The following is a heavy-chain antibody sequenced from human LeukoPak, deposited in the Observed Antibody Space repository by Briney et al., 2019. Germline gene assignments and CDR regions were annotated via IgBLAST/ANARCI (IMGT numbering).Heavy chain of an antibody. Sequence: PSETLSLTCAVYGGSFSGYYWSWIRQPPGKGLEWIGEINHRGSTDYNPSLKSRVTISVDTSKNQFSLKLSSVTAADTAVYYCARVGGTNYYYYGMDVWGQGTTVTVSS. CDR3: ARVGGTNYYYYGMDV. CDR1: GGSFSGYY. V-gene: IGHV4-34*01. D-gene: IGHD1-26*01. CDR2: INHRGST. J-gene: IGHJ6*02.